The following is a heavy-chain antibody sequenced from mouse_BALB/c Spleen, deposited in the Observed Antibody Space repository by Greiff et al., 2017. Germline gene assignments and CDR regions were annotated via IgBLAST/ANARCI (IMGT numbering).Heavy chain of an antibody. J-gene: IGHJ3*01. D-gene: IGHD1-1*02. CDR1: GYSITSGYY. CDR2: ISYDGSN. V-gene: IGHV3-6*02. CDR3: ARDKGSYRFAY. Sequence: EVKLMESGPGLVKPSQSLSLTCSVTGYSITSGYYWNWIRQFPGNKLEWMGYISYDGSNNYNPSLKNRISITRDTSKNQFFLKLNSVTTEDTATYYCARDKGSYRFAYWGQGTLVTVSA.